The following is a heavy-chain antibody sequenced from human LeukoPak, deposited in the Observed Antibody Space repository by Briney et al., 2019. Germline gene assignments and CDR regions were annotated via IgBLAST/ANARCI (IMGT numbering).Heavy chain of an antibody. V-gene: IGHV3-30-3*01. J-gene: IGHJ4*02. CDR3: ARDPNDSSGSTDY. CDR2: ISYDGSNK. CDR1: GFTFGSYA. D-gene: IGHD3-22*01. Sequence: GGSLRLSCAASGFTFGSYAMHWVRQAPGKGLEWVAVISYDGSNKYYADSVKGRFTISRDNSKNTLYLQMNSLRAEDTAVYYCARDPNDSSGSTDYWGQGTLVTVSS.